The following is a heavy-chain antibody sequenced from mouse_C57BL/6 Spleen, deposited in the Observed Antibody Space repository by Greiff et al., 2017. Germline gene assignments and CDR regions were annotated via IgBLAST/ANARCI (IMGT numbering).Heavy chain of an antibody. CDR1: GYSFTDYN. V-gene: IGHV1-39*01. Sequence: VQLQQSGPELVKPGASVKISCKASGYSFTDYNMNWVKQSNGKSLEWIGVINPNYGTTSYNQKFKGKSTLTVDKSSSTAYMQLSSLTSEDSAVYYCARYSNYVRSFAYWGQGTLVTVSA. CDR2: INPNYGTT. J-gene: IGHJ3*01. CDR3: ARYSNYVRSFAY. D-gene: IGHD2-5*01.